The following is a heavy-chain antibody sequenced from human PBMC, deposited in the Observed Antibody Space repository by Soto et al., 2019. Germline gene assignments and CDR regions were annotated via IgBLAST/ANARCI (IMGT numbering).Heavy chain of an antibody. CDR1: GFTLSNYW. V-gene: IGHV3-7*04. CDR3: ARARYCSGGTCYLAFY. CDR2: IMQDGSEK. J-gene: IGHJ4*02. D-gene: IGHD2-15*01. Sequence: GGSLRLSCAASGFTLSNYWMSWVRQAPGKGLEWVANIMQDGSEKYYVDSVKGRFTISRDNAKNSLYLQMNSLRAEDTAVYYCARARYCSGGTCYLAFYWGQGTLVTVSS.